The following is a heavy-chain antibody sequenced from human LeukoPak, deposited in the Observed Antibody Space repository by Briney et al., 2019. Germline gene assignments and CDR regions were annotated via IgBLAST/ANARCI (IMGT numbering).Heavy chain of an antibody. D-gene: IGHD6-25*01. J-gene: IGHJ4*02. CDR1: GGSFSGYY. CDR3: ARGERN. V-gene: IGHV4-34*01. CDR2: INHSGST. Sequence: SETLSLTCAVYGGSFSGYYWSWIRQPPGKGLEWIGEINHSGSTNYNPSLKSRVTISVDTSKNQFSLKLSSVTAADTAVYYYARGERNWGQGTLVTVSS.